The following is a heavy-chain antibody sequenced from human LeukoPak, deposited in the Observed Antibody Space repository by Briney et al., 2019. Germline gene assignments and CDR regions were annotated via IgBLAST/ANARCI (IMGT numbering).Heavy chain of an antibody. CDR1: GYTFTNYE. V-gene: IGHV1-8*01. J-gene: IGHJ4*02. CDR2: MNPSSGNT. Sequence: ASVKVSCKASGYTFTNYEINWVRQGTGQGLEWLGWMNPSSGNTGYAQKFQSRVTMTRDTSISTAYMELRSLRSDDTAVYYCARDQWSSSSQRNIDYWGQGTLVTVSS. CDR3: ARDQWSSSSQRNIDY. D-gene: IGHD6-13*01.